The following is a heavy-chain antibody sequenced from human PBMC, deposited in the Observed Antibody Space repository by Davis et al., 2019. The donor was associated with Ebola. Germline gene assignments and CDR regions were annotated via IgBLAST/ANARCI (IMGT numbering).Heavy chain of an antibody. Sequence: GESLKISCKGSGYSFTSYWIGWVRQMPGKGLEWMGIIYPGDSDTRYSTSFQGQVTISADKSISTAYLQWSSLKASDTAMYYCARRRKSSSWDYYYYMDVWGKGTTVTVSS. CDR1: GYSFTSYW. D-gene: IGHD6-6*01. V-gene: IGHV5-51*01. CDR3: ARRRKSSSWDYYYYMDV. CDR2: IYPGDSDT. J-gene: IGHJ6*03.